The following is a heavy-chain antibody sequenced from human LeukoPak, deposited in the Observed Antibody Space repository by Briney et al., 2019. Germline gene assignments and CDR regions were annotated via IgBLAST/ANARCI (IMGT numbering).Heavy chain of an antibody. Sequence: PSETLPLTCTVSGDSISSGNYYWRWIRQPAGKGLEWIGRIYSSGSTHYNPSLKSRATISVDASKNQFSLKVTSVTAADTAVYYCARFPYNRNDGWGGLGSPDWGQGTLVTVSS. V-gene: IGHV4-61*02. CDR1: GDSISSGNYY. J-gene: IGHJ4*02. CDR2: IYSSGST. D-gene: IGHD1-20*01. CDR3: ARFPYNRNDGWGGLGSPD.